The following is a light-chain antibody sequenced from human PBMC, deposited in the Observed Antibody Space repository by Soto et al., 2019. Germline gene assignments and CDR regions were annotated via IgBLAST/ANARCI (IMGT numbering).Light chain of an antibody. CDR1: QYINTR. J-gene: IGKJ1*01. Sequence: EIVLTHSPATLSSFPGDRVTLSCRASQYINTRLAWYQHRPGQAPRLLIYQTSIRAAGIPARFSASGTGTDLTLAISDVQPEDFPDYYCHQRQSWLRTLGQGTKVHIK. CDR3: HQRQSWLRT. V-gene: IGKV3D-11*01. CDR2: QTS.